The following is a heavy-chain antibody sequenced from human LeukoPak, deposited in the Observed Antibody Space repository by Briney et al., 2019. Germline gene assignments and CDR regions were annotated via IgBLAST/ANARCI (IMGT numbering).Heavy chain of an antibody. V-gene: IGHV5-51*01. CDR1: GYIFTSYW. J-gene: IGHJ4*02. CDR3: ARPYYDSSGYYLDY. CDR2: IYPGDSDT. Sequence: GASLKISCKGSGYIFTSYWIGWVRQLPGKGLEWMGIIYPGDSDTRYSPSFQGQVTISADKSISTAYLQWSSLKASDTAMYYCARPYYDSSGYYLDYWGQGTLVTVSS. D-gene: IGHD3-22*01.